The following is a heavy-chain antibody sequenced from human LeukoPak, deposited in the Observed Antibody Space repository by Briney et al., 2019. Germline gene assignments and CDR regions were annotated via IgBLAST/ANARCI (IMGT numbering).Heavy chain of an antibody. CDR2: IGRSGGRT. CDR1: GFTFSTYG. D-gene: IGHD4-23*01. V-gene: IGHV3-23*01. J-gene: IGHJ4*02. CDR3: AKDRFPLFGNQVATVVSPPDY. Sequence: GGSLRLSCAASGFTFSTYGMSWVCQAPGKGLEWVSTIGRSGGRTYYTDSVKGRFTISRDNSKSTLYLQMNSLRAEDTALYYCAKDRFPLFGNQVATVVSPPDYWGQGTLVTVSS.